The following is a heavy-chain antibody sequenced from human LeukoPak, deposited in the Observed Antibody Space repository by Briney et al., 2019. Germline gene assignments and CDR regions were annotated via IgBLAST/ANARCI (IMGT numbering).Heavy chain of an antibody. CDR2: ISSSSSYI. Sequence: KSGGSLRLSCAASGFTFSSSAMSWVRQAPGKGLEWVSSISSSSSYIYYADSVKGRFTISRDNAKNSLYLQMYSLRAEDTAVYYCARALVRMITFGGVIAPFDYWGQGTLVTVSS. V-gene: IGHV3-21*01. D-gene: IGHD3-16*02. CDR3: ARALVRMITFGGVIAPFDY. CDR1: GFTFSSSA. J-gene: IGHJ4*02.